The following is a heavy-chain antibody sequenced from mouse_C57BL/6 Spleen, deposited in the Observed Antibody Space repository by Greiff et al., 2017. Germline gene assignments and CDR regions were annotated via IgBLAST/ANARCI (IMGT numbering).Heavy chain of an antibody. Sequence: VQLQQSGAELVRPGTSVKVSCKASGYAFTNYLIEWVKQRPGQGLEWIGVINPGSGGTNYNEKFKGKATLTADKSSSTAYMQLSSLTSEDSAVYFCARSGIYDGYSPAWFAYWGQGTLVTVSA. D-gene: IGHD2-3*01. CDR2: INPGSGGT. V-gene: IGHV1-54*01. J-gene: IGHJ3*01. CDR3: ARSGIYDGYSPAWFAY. CDR1: GYAFTNYL.